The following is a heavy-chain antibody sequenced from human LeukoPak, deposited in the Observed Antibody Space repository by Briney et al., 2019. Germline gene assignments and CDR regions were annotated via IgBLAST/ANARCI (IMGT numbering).Heavy chain of an antibody. CDR2: ISYDGSYK. D-gene: IGHD4-23*01. J-gene: IGHJ4*02. Sequence: GGSLRLSCAASGFTFSSYGMSWVRQAPGKGLEWVAVISYDGSYKDYADSVKGRFTVSRDNSKSTVYVQMNSLRGEDTAVYYCARGARKGDDYGGFFDYWGQGTLVTVSS. V-gene: IGHV3-30*03. CDR3: ARGARKGDDYGGFFDY. CDR1: GFTFSSYG.